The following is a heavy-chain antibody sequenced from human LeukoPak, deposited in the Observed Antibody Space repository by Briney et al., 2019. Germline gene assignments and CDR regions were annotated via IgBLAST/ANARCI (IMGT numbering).Heavy chain of an antibody. D-gene: IGHD3-9*01. V-gene: IGHV4-34*01. CDR3: ARGGILTGYYNRRQYYFDY. J-gene: IGHJ4*02. CDR2: INHSGST. CDR1: GGSFSGYY. Sequence: SETLSLTCAVYGGSFSGYYCSWIRQPPGKELEWIGEINHSGSTNYNPSLKSRVTISVDTSKNQFSLKLSSVTAADPAVYYCARGGILTGYYNRRQYYFDYWGQGTLVTVSS.